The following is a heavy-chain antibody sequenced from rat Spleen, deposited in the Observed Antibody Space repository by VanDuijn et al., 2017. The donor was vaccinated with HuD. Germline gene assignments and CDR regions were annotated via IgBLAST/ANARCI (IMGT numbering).Heavy chain of an antibody. CDR1: GFTFSNYG. Sequence: EVQLVESGGGLVQPGRSLKLSCAASGFTFSNYGLAWVRQAPTKGLEWVATITNASGRTYYPDSVKGRFTISRDTAQNTLSLQMNSLRSEDTATYYCASAEFGVGWFAYWGQGTLVTVSS. CDR2: ITNASGRT. J-gene: IGHJ3*01. CDR3: ASAEFGVGWFAY. V-gene: IGHV5-29*01. D-gene: IGHD4-3*01.